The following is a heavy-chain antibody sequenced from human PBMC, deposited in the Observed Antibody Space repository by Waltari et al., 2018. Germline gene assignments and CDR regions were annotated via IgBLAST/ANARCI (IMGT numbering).Heavy chain of an antibody. J-gene: IGHJ4*02. CDR3: ARSKMGRLGELSIDY. V-gene: IGHV3-7*01. CDR1: GFTFSNYY. Sequence: EVQLVESGGNLVQPGGSLRLSCVASGFTFSNYYMMWVRQAPGKGLEGVAKINGDGSAKNYMDSVRGRFTISRENAKNSLYLQMNSLRAGDTAVYYCARSKMGRLGELSIDYWGQGTLVTVSS. D-gene: IGHD3-16*02. CDR2: INGDGSAK.